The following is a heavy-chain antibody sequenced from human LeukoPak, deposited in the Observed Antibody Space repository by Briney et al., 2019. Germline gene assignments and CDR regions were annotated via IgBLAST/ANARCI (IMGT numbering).Heavy chain of an antibody. Sequence: GASVKVSCKASGYTFTSYYMHWVRQAPGQGLEWMGLINPTGGSTGYAQKFQGRVTMTRDMSTSTDYMELSSLRSEDTAIYYCARDAPQVGATGGPGGYAFDIWGQGTMVTVSS. CDR3: ARDAPQVGATGGPGGYAFDI. J-gene: IGHJ3*02. CDR1: GYTFTSYY. V-gene: IGHV1-46*01. D-gene: IGHD1-26*01. CDR2: INPTGGST.